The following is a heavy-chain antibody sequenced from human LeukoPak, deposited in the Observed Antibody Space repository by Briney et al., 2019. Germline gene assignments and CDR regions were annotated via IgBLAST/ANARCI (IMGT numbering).Heavy chain of an antibody. CDR2: ITSTGSYT. V-gene: IGHV3-21*01. Sequence: GGSLRLSCAASGFTFSSYNMNWVRQAPGKGLERVSPITSTGSYTFYADSVKGRFTISRDNAKNSLYLQMNSLRAEDTAVYYCARDRNTDFWSGYYTNYCDYWGQGTLVTVSS. D-gene: IGHD3-3*01. J-gene: IGHJ4*02. CDR3: ARDRNTDFWSGYYTNYCDY. CDR1: GFTFSSYN.